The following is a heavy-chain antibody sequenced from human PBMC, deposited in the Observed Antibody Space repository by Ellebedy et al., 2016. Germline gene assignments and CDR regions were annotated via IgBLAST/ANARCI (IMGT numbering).Heavy chain of an antibody. CDR2: IKQDGSEK. J-gene: IGHJ3*02. CDR3: ARVSESYDSSGYYRGADAFDI. V-gene: IGHV3-7*01. Sequence: GESLKISCAASGFTFSSYWMSWVRQAPGKGLEWVANIKQDGSEKYYVDSVKGRFTISRDNAKNSLYLQMNSLRAEDTAVYYCARVSESYDSSGYYRGADAFDIWGQGTMVTVSS. CDR1: GFTFSSYW. D-gene: IGHD3-22*01.